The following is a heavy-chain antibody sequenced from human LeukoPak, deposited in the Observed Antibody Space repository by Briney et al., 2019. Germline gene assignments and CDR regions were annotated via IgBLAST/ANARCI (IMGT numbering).Heavy chain of an antibody. J-gene: IGHJ4*02. D-gene: IGHD6-13*01. CDR1: GFTFSSYA. V-gene: IGHV3-30-3*01. CDR3: ARALLGTAAAVTLYYFDY. CDR2: ISYDGSNK. Sequence: AGGSLRLSCAASGFTFSSYAMHWVRQAPGKGLEGVAVISYDGSNKYYADSVKGRFTISRDNSKNTLYLQMNSLRAEDTAVYYCARALLGTAAAVTLYYFDYWGQGTLVTVSS.